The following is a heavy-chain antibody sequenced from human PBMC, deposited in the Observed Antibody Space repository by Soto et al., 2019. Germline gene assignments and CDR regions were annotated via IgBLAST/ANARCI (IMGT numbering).Heavy chain of an antibody. CDR2: ISHSGKTI. V-gene: IGHV3-11*01. Sequence: GGSLRLSCATSGFTFRDYYFSWIRQAPGKGLEWISYISHSGKTIYYADSVKGRFTISRDDAKNTLYLQMNSLRAEDTAMYYCTRRDSGAFEVWGHGTMVTVS. J-gene: IGHJ3*01. CDR1: GFTFRDYY. CDR3: TRRDSGAFEV.